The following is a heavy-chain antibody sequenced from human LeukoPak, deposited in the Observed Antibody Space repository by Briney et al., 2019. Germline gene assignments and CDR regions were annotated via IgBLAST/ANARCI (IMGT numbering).Heavy chain of an antibody. CDR2: ISYDGSNK. J-gene: IGHJ6*02. D-gene: IGHD2-8*01. Sequence: GRSLRLSCAASGFTFDDYAMHWVRQAPGKGLEWVAVISYDGSNKYYADSVKGRFTISRDNSKNTLYLQMNSLRAEDTAVYYCARDREVLLMAGYYYYYGMDVWGQGTTVTVSS. V-gene: IGHV3-30-3*01. CDR3: ARDREVLLMAGYYYYYGMDV. CDR1: GFTFDDYA.